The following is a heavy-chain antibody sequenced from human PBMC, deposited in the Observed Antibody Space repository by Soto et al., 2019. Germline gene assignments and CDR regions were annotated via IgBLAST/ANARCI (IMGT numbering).Heavy chain of an antibody. CDR1: GFTFNTYA. CDR3: AKELVNSGWTYFDY. Sequence: HPGGSLRLSCAASGFTFNTYAMSWVRQAPGKGLEWVSAISDSGGRTYYVDSVKGRFTISRDNSKNTLYLQMNSLRAEDTAVYFCAKELVNSGWTYFDYWGQGTLVTVSS. V-gene: IGHV3-23*01. D-gene: IGHD6-19*01. CDR2: ISDSGGRT. J-gene: IGHJ4*02.